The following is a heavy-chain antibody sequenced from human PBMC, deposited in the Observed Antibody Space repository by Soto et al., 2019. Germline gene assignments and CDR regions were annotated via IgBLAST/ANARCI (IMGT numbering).Heavy chain of an antibody. CDR2: ISGSGGST. CDR3: AKVGAARRHAFDI. J-gene: IGHJ3*02. D-gene: IGHD6-6*01. Sequence: GGSLRLSCAASGFTFSSYAMSWVRQAPGKGPEWVSAISGSGGSTYYADSVKGRFTISRDNSKNTLYLQMNSLRAEDTAVYYCAKVGAARRHAFDIWGQGTMVTVSS. CDR1: GFTFSSYA. V-gene: IGHV3-23*01.